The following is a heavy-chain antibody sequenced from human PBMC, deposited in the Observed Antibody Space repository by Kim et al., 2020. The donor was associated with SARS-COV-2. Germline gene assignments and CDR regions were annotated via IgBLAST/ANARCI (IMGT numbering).Heavy chain of an antibody. CDR2: ISNDGGVT. CDR1: GFSSSNYY. J-gene: IGHJ6*02. CDR3: ARGIFRDGFDV. V-gene: IGHV3-74*01. Sequence: GGSLRLSCADSGFSSSNYYVNWVRQPPGKGLEWVSRISNDGGVTHYADSVRGRFTMSRDSAENTVYLQMNSLSAEDTAVYFCARGIFRDGFDVWGRGTTVTVS. D-gene: IGHD2-15*01.